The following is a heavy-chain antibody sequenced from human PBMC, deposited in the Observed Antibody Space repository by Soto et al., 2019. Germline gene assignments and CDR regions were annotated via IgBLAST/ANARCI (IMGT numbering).Heavy chain of an antibody. Sequence: SVKVSCKASGGTFSSYTISWVRQAPGQGLEWMGRIIPILGIANYAQKFQGRVTITADKATSTAYMELSSLRSEDTAVYYCARGYSGYDIPSDYWGQGTLVTVSS. CDR2: IIPILGIA. D-gene: IGHD5-12*01. J-gene: IGHJ4*02. CDR3: ARGYSGYDIPSDY. CDR1: GGTFSSYT. V-gene: IGHV1-69*02.